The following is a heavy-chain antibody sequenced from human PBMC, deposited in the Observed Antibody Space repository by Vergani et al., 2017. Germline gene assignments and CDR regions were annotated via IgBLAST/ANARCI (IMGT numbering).Heavy chain of an antibody. Sequence: QVQLVESGGGVVQPGRSLRLSCAASGFTFSSYAMHWVRQAPGKGLEWVAVISYDGSNKYYADSVKGRFTISRDNSKNTLYLQMNSLRAEDTAVYYCARDWGPWDIVVVGNYWGQGTLVTVFS. CDR2: ISYDGSNK. J-gene: IGHJ4*02. CDR1: GFTFSSYA. D-gene: IGHD2-2*01. V-gene: IGHV3-30-3*01. CDR3: ARDWGPWDIVVVGNY.